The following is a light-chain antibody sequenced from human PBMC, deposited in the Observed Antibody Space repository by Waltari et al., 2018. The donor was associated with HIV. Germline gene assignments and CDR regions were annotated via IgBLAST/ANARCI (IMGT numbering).Light chain of an antibody. V-gene: IGLV1-47*01. CDR3: AAWDDSLSAPV. CDR1: RSNIGRNY. Sequence: QSVLTQPPSASGTPGQRVTIPCSGSRSNIGRNYVYWYQQLPGTTPKLLIYRNNQRPSGVPDRFSGSKSGTSTSLAISGLRSEDEADYYCAAWDDSLSAPVFGGGTKLTVL. CDR2: RNN. J-gene: IGLJ3*02.